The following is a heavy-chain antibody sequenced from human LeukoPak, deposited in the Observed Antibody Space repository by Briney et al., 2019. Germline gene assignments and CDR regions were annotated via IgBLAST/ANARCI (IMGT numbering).Heavy chain of an antibody. D-gene: IGHD6-19*01. CDR2: IYYSEST. Sequence: SQTLSLTCTVAGGSISSGDYYWSWIRQPPGKGLEWIGYIYYSESTYYNPSLKSRVTISVDTSKNQFSLKLSSVTAADTAVYYCARAMYSSGWYGDYWGQGTLVTVSS. CDR3: ARAMYSSGWYGDY. J-gene: IGHJ4*02. CDR1: GGSISSGDYY. V-gene: IGHV4-30-4*08.